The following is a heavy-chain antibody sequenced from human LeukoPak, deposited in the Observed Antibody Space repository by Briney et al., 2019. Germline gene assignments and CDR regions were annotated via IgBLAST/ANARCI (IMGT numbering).Heavy chain of an antibody. V-gene: IGHV3-48*03. D-gene: IGHD4-17*01. CDR3: ARMGPPTVTTGYFDY. Sequence: GGSLRLSCAASGFTFSHHNMNWVRQVPGKGLESVSYISSSGNTIYYADSVKGRFTISRDNAKNSLFLQMDSLRADDTAVYYCARMGPPTVTTGYFDYWGQGTLVTVSS. CDR2: ISSSGNTI. J-gene: IGHJ4*02. CDR1: GFTFSHHN.